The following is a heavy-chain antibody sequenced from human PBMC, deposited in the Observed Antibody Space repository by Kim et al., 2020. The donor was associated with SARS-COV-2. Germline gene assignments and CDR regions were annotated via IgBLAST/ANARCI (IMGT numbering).Heavy chain of an antibody. V-gene: IGHV4-59*01. CDR2: IFYSGNT. J-gene: IGHJ4*02. CDR1: SDSFSAYY. CDR3: ARSEGRASWHQFDY. Sequence: SETLSHTCTVSSDSFSAYYWSWIRQFPGKGLEWIGYIFYSGNTNFSPSLKSRVTISWDTSRSQFSLDLTSVTEADTAVYYCARSEGRASWHQFDYWGQGILVAVSS.